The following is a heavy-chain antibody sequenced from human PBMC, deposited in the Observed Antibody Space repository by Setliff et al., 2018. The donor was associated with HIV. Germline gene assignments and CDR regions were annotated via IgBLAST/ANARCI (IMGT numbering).Heavy chain of an antibody. CDR2: INPKDGST. Sequence: ASVKVSCKTSGYTFTTYYIHWIRQAPGQGLEWMGIINPKDGSTNYAQNFQGRVTVTRDTSTTTVYMELISLRSEDTAVHYCARDQAYYYDDSGFNKGPFDAFDFWGLGTMVTVSS. D-gene: IGHD3-22*01. V-gene: IGHV1-46*01. CDR1: GYTFTTYY. CDR3: ARDQAYYYDDSGFNKGPFDAFDF. J-gene: IGHJ3*01.